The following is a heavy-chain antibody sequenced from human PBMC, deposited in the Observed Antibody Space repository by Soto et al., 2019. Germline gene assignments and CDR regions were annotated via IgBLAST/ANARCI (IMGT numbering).Heavy chain of an antibody. D-gene: IGHD6-13*01. Sequence: LSLTCAVSGASISNTDWWTWVRQPPGKGLEWIGEIYHSGTTNCDPSLKSRVTISLDKSKSQFSLKLTSVTAADTAVYYCAIPGAGDFDYWGQGTLVTVS. CDR3: AIPGAGDFDY. V-gene: IGHV4-4*02. CDR1: GASISNTDW. J-gene: IGHJ4*02. CDR2: IYHSGTT.